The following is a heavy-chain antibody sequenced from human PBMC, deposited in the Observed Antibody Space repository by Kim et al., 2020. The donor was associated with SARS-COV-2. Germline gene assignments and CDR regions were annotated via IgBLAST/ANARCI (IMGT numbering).Heavy chain of an antibody. V-gene: IGHV1-2*02. J-gene: IGHJ6*02. CDR3: ARDQGGLDV. Sequence: GATNYDQKFQDRITLTRDTSISTGYMELNRLTSDDTAVYYCARDQGGLDVWGQGTTVTVSS. CDR2: GAT.